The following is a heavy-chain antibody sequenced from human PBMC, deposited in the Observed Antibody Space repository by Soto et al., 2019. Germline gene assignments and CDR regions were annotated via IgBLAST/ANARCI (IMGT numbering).Heavy chain of an antibody. CDR2: ISSSSTYI. CDR3: ASQTSGYYYYGMDV. V-gene: IGHV3-21*01. J-gene: IGHJ6*02. Sequence: RGSLRLSCGASGFTFSSYSMDWVRQAPGKGLEWVSSISSSSTYIHYADSVKGRFTISRDNAKNSLYLQMNSLSAEDTAVYYCASQTSGYYYYGMDVWGQGTTVTVFS. CDR1: GFTFSSYS.